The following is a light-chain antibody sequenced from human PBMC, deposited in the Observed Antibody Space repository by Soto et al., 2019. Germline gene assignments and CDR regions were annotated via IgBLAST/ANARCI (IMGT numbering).Light chain of an antibody. Sequence: QSVLTQPPSASGTPGQRVIICCFGSSSNFGGNTANWYQQFPGTAPKVLIYRNNQRPSGVPDRFSGSKSGTSASLAISGLQSEDEADYYCAAWDDSLNGWVFGGGTKLTVL. J-gene: IGLJ3*02. CDR3: AAWDDSLNGWV. V-gene: IGLV1-44*01. CDR2: RNN. CDR1: SSNFGGNT.